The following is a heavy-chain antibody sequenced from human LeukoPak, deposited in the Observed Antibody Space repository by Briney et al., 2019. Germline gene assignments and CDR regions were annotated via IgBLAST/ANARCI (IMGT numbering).Heavy chain of an antibody. CDR2: INYSGST. Sequence: SETLSLTCAVYGGSFSNYYWTWLRQPPGKGLEWIGEINYSGSTHYNPSLKSRVTISIDKSKTQFSLKVMTVTAADTAVYYCVRRSTPFDLWGRGNLVTVSS. V-gene: IGHV4-34*01. CDR3: VRRSTPFDL. D-gene: IGHD5/OR15-5a*01. CDR1: GGSFSNYY. J-gene: IGHJ2*01.